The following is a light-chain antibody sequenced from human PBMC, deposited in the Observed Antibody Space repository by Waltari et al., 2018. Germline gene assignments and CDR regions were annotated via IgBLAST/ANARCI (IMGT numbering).Light chain of an antibody. CDR3: QEYFSAPYT. CDR1: QSVLYSPDNKNY. CDR2: WAS. V-gene: IGKV4-1*01. J-gene: IGKJ2*01. Sequence: DIQMTQSPSSLSASVGDTATISCKSSQSVLYSPDNKNYLAWYQQKPGQPPKLLSYWASTRGSGVPDGFSGSGSETDFTLTISSLQAEDVAVYYCQEYFSAPYTFGQGTKLEI.